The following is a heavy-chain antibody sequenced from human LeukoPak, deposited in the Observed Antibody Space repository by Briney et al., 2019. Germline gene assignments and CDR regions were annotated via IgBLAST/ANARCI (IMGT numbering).Heavy chain of an antibody. Sequence: ASVKVSCTTSGYNYATSGISWVRQAPGQGLEWMGWISAQNGNIKYAQKFQGRVNLTTDTSTTSAYMELRSLTSDDTAVYYCARDSGSYWNYFDYWGQGTLVTVSS. CDR3: ARDSGSYWNYFDY. V-gene: IGHV1-18*01. CDR1: GYNYATSG. J-gene: IGHJ4*02. D-gene: IGHD1-26*01. CDR2: ISAQNGNI.